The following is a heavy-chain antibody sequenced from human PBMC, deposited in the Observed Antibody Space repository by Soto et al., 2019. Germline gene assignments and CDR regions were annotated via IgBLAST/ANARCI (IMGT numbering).Heavy chain of an antibody. CDR1: VGSISGYY. CDR3: ARVVAAAGSNWFDP. V-gene: IGHV4-59*01. Sequence: PSETLSLTCTVSVGSISGYYWSWIRQPPGKGLEWIGYIYYSGSTNYNPSLRSRVTISVDTSKNQFSLKLSSVTAADTAVYYCARVVAAAGSNWFDPWGQGTLVTVSS. J-gene: IGHJ5*02. CDR2: IYYSGST. D-gene: IGHD6-13*01.